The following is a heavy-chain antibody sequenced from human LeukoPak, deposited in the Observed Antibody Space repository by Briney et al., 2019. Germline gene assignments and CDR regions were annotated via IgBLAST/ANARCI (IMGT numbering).Heavy chain of an antibody. Sequence: SETLSLTCTVPSGSISSNNHYWGWIRQPQGKGLEWIGSIDYSGTTDYNPSLKSRVTISVDTSKNQFSLKLSSVTAADTAVYYCARVWGYCSSTSCYYQSSYYYYYMDVWGKGTTVTVSS. CDR2: IDYSGTT. V-gene: IGHV4-39*07. CDR1: SGSISSNNHY. D-gene: IGHD2-2*01. CDR3: ARVWGYCSSTSCYYQSSYYYYYMDV. J-gene: IGHJ6*03.